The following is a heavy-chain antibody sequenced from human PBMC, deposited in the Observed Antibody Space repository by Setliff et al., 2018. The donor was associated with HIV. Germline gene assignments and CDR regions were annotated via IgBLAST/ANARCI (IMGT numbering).Heavy chain of an antibody. Sequence: SETLSLTCTGSGGSISNYYWSWSRQPPGKGLEWIGCGYYSGITHYDPSLKIRVSISVDASKNQFSLRLNSVTVADTAVYFCARSSRGSLRDLDYWGPGTLVTVSS. CDR2: GYYSGIT. V-gene: IGHV4-59*08. J-gene: IGHJ4*02. CDR1: GGSISNYY. D-gene: IGHD2-21*02. CDR3: ARSSRGSLRDLDY.